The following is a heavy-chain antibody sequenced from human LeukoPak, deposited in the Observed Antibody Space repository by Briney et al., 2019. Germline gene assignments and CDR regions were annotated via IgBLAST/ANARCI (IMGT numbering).Heavy chain of an antibody. V-gene: IGHV1-18*01. J-gene: IGHJ6*02. CDR3: ARDPDCSSTSCLYYYYGMDA. D-gene: IGHD2-2*01. CDR1: GYTFTSYG. CDR2: ISAYNGNT. Sequence: ASVKVSCKASGYTFTSYGTSWVRQAPGQGLEWMGWISAYNGNTNYAQKLQGRVTMTTDTSTSTAYMELRSLRSDDTAVYYCARDPDCSSTSCLYYYYGMDAWGQGTTVTVSS.